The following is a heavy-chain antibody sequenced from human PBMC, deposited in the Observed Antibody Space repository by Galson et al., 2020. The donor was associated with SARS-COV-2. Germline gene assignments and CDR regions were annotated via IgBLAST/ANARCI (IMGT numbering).Heavy chain of an antibody. CDR2: IHVSESA. Sequence: SETLSLTCAVYGGSISGHYWSWVRQPPRTGLDWNGEIHVSESATYHPSPKSRITIPAATSKNQFSLKLSSVTAADTAMYYCARGHHQITMIVVVFTRGAFYFDSWGQGTLVTVSS. CDR3: ARGHHQITMIVVVFTRGAFYFDS. V-gene: IGHV4-34*01. D-gene: IGHD3-22*01. J-gene: IGHJ4*02. CDR1: GGSISGHY.